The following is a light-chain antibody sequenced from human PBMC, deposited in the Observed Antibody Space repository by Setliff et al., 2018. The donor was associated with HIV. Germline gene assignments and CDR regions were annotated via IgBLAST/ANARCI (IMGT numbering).Light chain of an antibody. Sequence: QSVLTQPASVSGSLGQSITISCTGTSSDVGGHTSVSWYQQHPGKAPKLMISEVSNRPSGVSNRFSGSKSGNTASLTISGLQPEDEADYYCSSYSSSRPRVFGTGTKVTVL. CDR2: EVS. CDR3: SSYSSSRPRV. CDR1: SSDVGGHTS. V-gene: IGLV2-14*01. J-gene: IGLJ1*01.